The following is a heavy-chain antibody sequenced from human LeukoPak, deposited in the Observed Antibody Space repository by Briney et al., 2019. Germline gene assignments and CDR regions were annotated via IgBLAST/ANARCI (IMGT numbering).Heavy chain of an antibody. CDR3: TRAAYSDSRGYYYDY. Sequence: GGSLRLSCTASGFTFGDYVMSWVRQAPGKGLEWVGFIRRRAYGGTTEYAASVKGRFTISRDDSKTIAYLQMNSLKTEDTAVYYCTRAAYSDSRGYYYDYWGQGTLVTVSS. V-gene: IGHV3-49*04. J-gene: IGHJ4*02. CDR1: GFTFGDYV. CDR2: IRRRAYGGTT. D-gene: IGHD3-22*01.